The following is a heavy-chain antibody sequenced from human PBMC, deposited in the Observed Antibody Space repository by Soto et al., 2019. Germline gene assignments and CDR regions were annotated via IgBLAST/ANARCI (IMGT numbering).Heavy chain of an antibody. D-gene: IGHD3-22*01. CDR2: IKSKTDGGTT. Sequence: GGSLRLSCAASGFAFSNAWMSWVRQAPGKGLEWVGRIKSKTDGGTTDYAAPVKGRFTISRDDSKNTLYLQMNSLKAEDTAVYYCTTEMYYYDSSGYYSVIYYFDYWGQGTLVTVSS. CDR3: TTEMYYYDSSGYYSVIYYFDY. CDR1: GFAFSNAW. V-gene: IGHV3-15*01. J-gene: IGHJ4*02.